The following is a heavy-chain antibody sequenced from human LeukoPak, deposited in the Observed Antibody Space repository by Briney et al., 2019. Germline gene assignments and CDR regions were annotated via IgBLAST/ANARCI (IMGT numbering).Heavy chain of an antibody. D-gene: IGHD6-13*01. CDR3: ARGIAAAFDY. Sequence: SQTLSLTCTVSGGSISSGSYYWGWIRQPAGKGLEWIVCIYKSGSTNYNPSLKSRVTISVHTSKNHFSLKLSSVTAADTAVYYCARGIAAAFDYWGQGTLVTVSS. CDR2: IYKSGST. V-gene: IGHV4-61*02. J-gene: IGHJ4*02. CDR1: GGSISSGSYY.